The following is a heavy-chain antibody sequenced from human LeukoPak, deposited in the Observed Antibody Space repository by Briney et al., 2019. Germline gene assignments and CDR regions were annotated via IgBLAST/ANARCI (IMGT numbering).Heavy chain of an antibody. CDR3: ASLFLGRLGELSPLADFDY. Sequence: SQSLSLSCAVSGGSICSGAYYWGWVRQPPRESRGWGGGIYYSGSTYYNPSLKSRVTISVDTSKNHFSLNLSSVTAAATAVYYCASLFLGRLGELSPLADFDYWGQGTLVTVSS. D-gene: IGHD3-16*02. CDR1: GGSICSGAYY. CDR2: IYYSGST. V-gene: IGHV4-30-4*01. J-gene: IGHJ4*02.